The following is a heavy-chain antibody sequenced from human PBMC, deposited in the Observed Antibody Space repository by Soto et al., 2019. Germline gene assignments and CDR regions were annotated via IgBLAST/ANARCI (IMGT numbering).Heavy chain of an antibody. CDR1: GGSFSGYY. V-gene: IGHV4-34*01. J-gene: IGHJ5*02. D-gene: IGHD3-3*01. Sequence: SETLSLTCAVYGGSFSGYYWSWIRQPPGKGLEWIGEINHSGSTNYNPSLKSRVTISVDTSKNQFSLKLSSVTAAATAVYYCARGALLYDFWSGYSNWFDPWGQGTLVTVSS. CDR3: ARGALLYDFWSGYSNWFDP. CDR2: INHSGST.